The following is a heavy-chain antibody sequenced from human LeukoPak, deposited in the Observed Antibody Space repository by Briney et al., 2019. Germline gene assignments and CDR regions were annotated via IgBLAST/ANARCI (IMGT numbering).Heavy chain of an antibody. CDR3: ANPPHIAAAGTDWFDP. V-gene: IGHV3-23*01. D-gene: IGHD6-13*01. CDR2: ISGSGGST. CDR1: GFTFSSYA. Sequence: PGGSLRLSCVASGFTFSSYAMSWVRQAPGKGLERVSAISGSGGSTYYADSVKGRFTISRDNSKNTLYLQMNSLRAEDTAVYYCANPPHIAAAGTDWFDPWGQGTLVTVSS. J-gene: IGHJ5*02.